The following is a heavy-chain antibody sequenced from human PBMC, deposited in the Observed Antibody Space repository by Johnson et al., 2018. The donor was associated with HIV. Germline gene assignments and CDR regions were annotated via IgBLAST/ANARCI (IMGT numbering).Heavy chain of an antibody. CDR2: ISYDGSNK. CDR1: AFSFSGYA. J-gene: IGHJ3*02. V-gene: IGHV3-30*04. CDR3: AKGLLIAAAHDAFDI. D-gene: IGHD6-13*01. Sequence: QVQLVESGGGVVQPGRSLRLSCTSAFSFSGYAMHWVRQAPGKGLEWVAVISYDGSNKYYADSVKGRFTISRDNSKNTLYLQMNSLRAEDTAVYYCAKGLLIAAAHDAFDIWGQGTMVTVSS.